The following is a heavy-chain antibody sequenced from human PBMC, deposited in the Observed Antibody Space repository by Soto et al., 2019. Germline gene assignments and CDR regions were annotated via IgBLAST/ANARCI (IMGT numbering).Heavy chain of an antibody. J-gene: IGHJ3*02. CDR3: ARGQAAAALDI. CDR1: GFTFSSYA. D-gene: IGHD6-13*01. V-gene: IGHV3-30-3*01. CDR2: ISYDGSNK. Sequence: QVQLVESGGGVVQPGRSLRLSCAASGFTFSSYAMHWVRQAPGKGLEWVAVISYDGSNKYYADSVKGRFTISRDNSKNTLYLQMNSLRAEDTAVYYCARGQAAAALDIWGQGPMVTVSS.